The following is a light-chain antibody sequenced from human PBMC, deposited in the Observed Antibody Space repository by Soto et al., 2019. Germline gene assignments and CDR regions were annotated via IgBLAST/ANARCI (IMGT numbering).Light chain of an antibody. V-gene: IGLV1-40*01. CDR1: SSNIGAGYD. Sequence: QSVLTQPPSVSGAPGQRVTISCTGSSSNIGAGYDVHWYQQLPGTAPKLLIYGNSNRPSGVPDRFSGSKSGTSASLAITGFQAEDDADYFFQSYALSLSACVFGGGTKVTVL. J-gene: IGLJ3*02. CDR2: GNS. CDR3: QSYALSLSACV.